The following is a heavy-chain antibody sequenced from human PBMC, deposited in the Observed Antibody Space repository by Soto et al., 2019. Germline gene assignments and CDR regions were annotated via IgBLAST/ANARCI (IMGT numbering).Heavy chain of an antibody. CDR3: ARRTLGGYYGSGRDYYYYGMDV. CDR1: GYTFTSYG. V-gene: IGHV1-18*01. Sequence: QVQLVQSGAEVKKPGASVKVSCKASGYTFTSYGISWVRQAPGQGLEWMGWISAYNGNTNYAQKLQGRVTMTTDTSTSTAYMELRSLRSDDTAVYYCARRTLGGYYGSGRDYYYYGMDVWGQGTTVTVSS. D-gene: IGHD3-10*01. J-gene: IGHJ6*02. CDR2: ISAYNGNT.